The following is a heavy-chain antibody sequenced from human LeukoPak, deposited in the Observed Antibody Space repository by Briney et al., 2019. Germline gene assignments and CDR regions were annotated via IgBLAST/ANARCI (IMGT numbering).Heavy chain of an antibody. V-gene: IGHV1-2*02. CDR2: INPNSGET. CDR3: ARDRAYSTPERGFDY. J-gene: IGHJ4*02. CDR1: AYTFTDYY. D-gene: IGHD5-18*01. Sequence: ASVKVSCKTSAYTFTDYYIHGVGQAPGQGGEGMGWINPNSGETKSAQKFQGRVTMTGDTYISTAYMELSRVTSDDTAVYYCARDRAYSTPERGFDYWGQGTLVTVSS.